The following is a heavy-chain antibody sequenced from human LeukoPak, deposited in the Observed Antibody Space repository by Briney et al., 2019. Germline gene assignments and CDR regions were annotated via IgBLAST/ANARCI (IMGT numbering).Heavy chain of an antibody. CDR1: GFTFSSDW. CDR3: LAGGN. D-gene: IGHD3-16*01. J-gene: IGHJ4*02. V-gene: IGHV3-7*01. Sequence: GGSLRLSCAVSGFTFSSDWMSWVRQAPGKGLEWVANIKQDGSEKFYVDSVEGRFTISRDNAKNSPYLQMNSLRAEDTAVYYCLAGGNWGQGTLVTVSS. CDR2: IKQDGSEK.